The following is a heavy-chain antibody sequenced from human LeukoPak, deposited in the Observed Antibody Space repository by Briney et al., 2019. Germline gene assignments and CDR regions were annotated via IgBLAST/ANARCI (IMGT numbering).Heavy chain of an antibody. CDR1: GYTFTSYD. D-gene: IGHD6-19*01. V-gene: IGHV1-8*01. J-gene: IGHJ6*03. Sequence: ASVKVSCKASGYTFTSYDINWVRQATGQGLEWMGWTNPNSGNTGYAQKFQGRVTMTRNTSISTAYMELSSLRSEDTAVYYCARAYSSGWYDWSNYYYMDVWGKGTTVTISS. CDR2: TNPNSGNT. CDR3: ARAYSSGWYDWSNYYYMDV.